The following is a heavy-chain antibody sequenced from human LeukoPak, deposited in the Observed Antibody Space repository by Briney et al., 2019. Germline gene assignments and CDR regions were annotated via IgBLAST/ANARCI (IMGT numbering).Heavy chain of an antibody. J-gene: IGHJ6*02. CDR3: ARSLSLYYYYYGMDV. D-gene: IGHD3-16*02. CDR2: TNPNSGNT. CDR1: GYTFTSYD. V-gene: IGHV1-8*01. Sequence: ASVKVSCKASGYTFTSYDINWVRQVTGQGLEWMGWTNPNSGNTGYAQKFQGRVTMTRNTSISTAYMELSSLRSEDTAVYYCARSLSLYYYYYGMDVWGQGTTVTVSS.